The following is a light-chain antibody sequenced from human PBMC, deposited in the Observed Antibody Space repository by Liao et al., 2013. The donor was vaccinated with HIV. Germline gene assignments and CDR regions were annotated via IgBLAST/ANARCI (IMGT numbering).Light chain of an antibody. CDR2: QDV. V-gene: IGLV3-1*01. J-gene: IGLJ1*01. CDR1: NLGDKY. Sequence: SYELTQPPSVSVSPGQTASITCSGDNLGDKYASWYQHKPGQSPVMVIYQDVQRPSGIPERFSGFNSGNTATLTISGTQATDEADYYCQAWDSTTYVFGTGTKVTVL. CDR3: QAWDSTTYV.